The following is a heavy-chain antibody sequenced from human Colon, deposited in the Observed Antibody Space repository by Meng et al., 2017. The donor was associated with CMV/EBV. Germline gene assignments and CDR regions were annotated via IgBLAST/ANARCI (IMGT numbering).Heavy chain of an antibody. Sequence: VQVVQSGAGVKKPGAPVKVSCKPSGSTFSDSPKHWLRQAPGQGLEWMGWINSNSGATDYAQKFQGRFTMTRDTSITTVYMELSSLRSDDTAVYYCARDPSGSRVPFDYWGQGSLVTVSS. D-gene: IGHD1-26*01. V-gene: IGHV1-2*02. CDR1: GSTFSDSP. CDR2: INSNSGAT. CDR3: ARDPSGSRVPFDY. J-gene: IGHJ4*02.